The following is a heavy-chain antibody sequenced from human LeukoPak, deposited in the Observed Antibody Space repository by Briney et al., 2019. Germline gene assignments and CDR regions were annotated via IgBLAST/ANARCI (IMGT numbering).Heavy chain of an antibody. J-gene: IGHJ4*02. CDR3: AKDPNYYGSGSSYYFDY. V-gene: IGHV3-66*01. CDR1: GFTVSGNY. Sequence: PGGSLRLSCAASGFTVSGNYMNWVRQAPGKGLEWVSVIYSGGYTYYTDSVKGRFTISRDNSKNTLYLQMNSLRAEDTAVYYCAKDPNYYGSGSSYYFDYWGQGTLVTVSS. CDR2: IYSGGYT. D-gene: IGHD3-10*01.